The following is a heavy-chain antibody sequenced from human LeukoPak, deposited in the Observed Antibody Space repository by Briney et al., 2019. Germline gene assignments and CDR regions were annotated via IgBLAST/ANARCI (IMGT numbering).Heavy chain of an antibody. Sequence: GAPVKVSCKASGGTFSSYAISWVRQAPGQGLEWMGGIIPIFGTANYAQKFQGRVTITADESTSTAYMELSSLRSEDTAVYYCARGSMAERATILFDYWGQGTLVTVSS. CDR1: GGTFSSYA. CDR3: ARGSMAERATILFDY. CDR2: IIPIFGTA. D-gene: IGHD2/OR15-2a*01. V-gene: IGHV1-69*13. J-gene: IGHJ4*02.